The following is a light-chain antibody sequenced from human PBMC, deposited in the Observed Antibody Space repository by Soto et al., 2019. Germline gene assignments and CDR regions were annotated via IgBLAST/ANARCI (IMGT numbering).Light chain of an antibody. Sequence: EIVMTQSPATLSVSPGEKATLSCRASQSVSSNLVWYQQKPGQAPRLLIYGASTRATGIPARFSGSWSGTEFTLTISSLQSEDFAVYYCQQYLNWLTFGGGTKVDIK. CDR1: QSVSSN. CDR2: GAS. J-gene: IGKJ4*01. V-gene: IGKV3-15*01. CDR3: QQYLNWLT.